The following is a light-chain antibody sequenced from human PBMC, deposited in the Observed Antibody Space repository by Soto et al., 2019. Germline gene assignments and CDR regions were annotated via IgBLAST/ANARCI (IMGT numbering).Light chain of an antibody. V-gene: IGKV1-12*01. CDR1: QGINKW. CDR2: AAS. CDR3: QQSYNSPQT. J-gene: IGKJ1*01. Sequence: DIQMTQSPSSLSASVGDRVTISCRASQGINKWLAWYQQKPGKAPRLLIFAASNLHTGVPSRFNGSGSGTDFTLTISSLQPEDFATYSCQQSYNSPQTFGQGTKVDIK.